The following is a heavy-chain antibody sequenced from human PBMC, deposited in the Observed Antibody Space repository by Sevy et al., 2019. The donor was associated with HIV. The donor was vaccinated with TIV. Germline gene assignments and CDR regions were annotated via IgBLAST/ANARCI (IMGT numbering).Heavy chain of an antibody. J-gene: IGHJ6*03. CDR1: GFTFSSYA. Sequence: GGSLRLSCAASGFTFSSYAMSWVRQAPGKGLEWVSAISGSGGSTYYADSVKGRFTISRDNSKNTLNLQMNSLRAEDTAVYYCAKGVLWFGEFNYYYMDVWGKGTTVTVSS. D-gene: IGHD3-10*01. V-gene: IGHV3-23*01. CDR3: AKGVLWFGEFNYYYMDV. CDR2: ISGSGGST.